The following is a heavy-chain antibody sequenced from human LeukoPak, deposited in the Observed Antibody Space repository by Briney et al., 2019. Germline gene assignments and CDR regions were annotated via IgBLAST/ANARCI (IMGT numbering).Heavy chain of an antibody. Sequence: ASVNVSCKASGYTFTNYDSNGVQQATGQELEWMGWINPNRGNTGYAQKFQGRVTITRNTSISTAYMELSSLRSEDTAVYYCARGPTAKWLPHVYYMDVWGKGTTVTVSS. D-gene: IGHD6-19*01. J-gene: IGHJ6*03. CDR1: GYTFTNYD. CDR2: INPNRGNT. V-gene: IGHV1-8*03. CDR3: ARGPTAKWLPHVYYMDV.